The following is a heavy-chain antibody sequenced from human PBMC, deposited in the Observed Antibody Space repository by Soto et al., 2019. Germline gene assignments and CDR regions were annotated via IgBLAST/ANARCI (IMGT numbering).Heavy chain of an antibody. CDR1: GGSISSSSYY. V-gene: IGHV4-39*01. CDR2: IYYSGST. D-gene: IGHD1-26*01. CDR3: ARRPPRATTDDWFDP. J-gene: IGHJ5*02. Sequence: QLQLQESGPGLVKPSETLSLTCTVSGGSISSSSYYWGWIRQPPGKGLEWIGSIYYSGSTYYNPSLKSRVSISVDTSKNQFSLKLSSVTAADTAVYYCARRPPRATTDDWFDPWGQGTLVTVSS.